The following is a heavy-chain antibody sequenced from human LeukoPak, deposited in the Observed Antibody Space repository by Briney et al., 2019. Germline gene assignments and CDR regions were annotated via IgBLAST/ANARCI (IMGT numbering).Heavy chain of an antibody. V-gene: IGHV3-48*04. CDR1: GFTFSSYS. D-gene: IGHD3-16*01. CDR2: ISSISSSST. Sequence: GGSLRLSCAASGFTFSSYSMNWVRQAPGKGLEWVSYISSISSSSTYYADSVKGRFTISRDNAKNSLYLQMNSLRAEDTAVYYCAKDEAAPIWYYYYYYMDVWGKGTTVTISS. CDR3: AKDEAAPIWYYYYYYMDV. J-gene: IGHJ6*03.